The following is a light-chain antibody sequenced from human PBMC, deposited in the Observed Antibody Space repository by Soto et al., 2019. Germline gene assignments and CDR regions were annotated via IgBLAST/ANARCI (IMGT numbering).Light chain of an antibody. V-gene: IGKV1-27*01. J-gene: IGKJ1*01. CDR2: AAS. Sequence: DIQVTQSPSSLSASVGDRVTITCRASQGTSNGLSWYQQKPGQAPTLLIYAASSLQSGVPSRFSGSGSGTDFTLTISSLQPEDVATYYCQQYNNWPPVTFGQGTKVDIK. CDR3: QQYNNWPPVT. CDR1: QGTSNG.